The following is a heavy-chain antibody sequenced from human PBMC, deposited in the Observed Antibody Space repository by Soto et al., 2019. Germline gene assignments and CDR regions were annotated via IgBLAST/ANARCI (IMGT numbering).Heavy chain of an antibody. J-gene: IGHJ5*02. CDR1: GGSISSSSYY. V-gene: IGHV4-39*01. CDR2: IYYSVST. CDR3: ARVSLELRSFVWFDP. D-gene: IGHD1-7*01. Sequence: PSETLSLTCSVSGGSISSSSYYWGWIRQPPGKGLEWIGSIYYSVSTYYNPSLKSRVTISVDTSKNQFSLKLSSVTAADTAVYYCARVSLELRSFVWFDPWGQGTLVTVSS.